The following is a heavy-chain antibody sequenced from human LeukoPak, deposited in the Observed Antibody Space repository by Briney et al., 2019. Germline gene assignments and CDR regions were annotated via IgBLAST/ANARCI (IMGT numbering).Heavy chain of an antibody. V-gene: IGHV1-24*01. CDR2: FDPEDGET. Sequence: ASVKVSCKVSGYTLTELSMHWVRQAPGKGLEWMGGFDPEDGETIYAQKFQGRVTMTEDTSTDTAYMGLSSLRSEDTAVYYCATAGYSGYDFVYWGQGTLVTVSS. CDR1: GYTLTELS. J-gene: IGHJ4*02. D-gene: IGHD5-12*01. CDR3: ATAGYSGYDFVY.